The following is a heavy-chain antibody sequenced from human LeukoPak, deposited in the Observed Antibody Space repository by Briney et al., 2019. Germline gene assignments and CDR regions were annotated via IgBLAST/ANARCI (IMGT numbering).Heavy chain of an antibody. D-gene: IGHD1-7*01. J-gene: IGHJ5*02. Sequence: PSETLSLTCTVSGGSISSSSYYWGWIRQPPGKGLEWIGSIYYSGSTYYNPSLKSRVTISVDTSKNQFSLKLSSVTAADTAVYYCARGTGGAGTTRFRWFDPWGQGTLVTVSS. CDR2: IYYSGST. CDR3: ARGTGGAGTTRFRWFDP. V-gene: IGHV4-39*07. CDR1: GGSISSSSYY.